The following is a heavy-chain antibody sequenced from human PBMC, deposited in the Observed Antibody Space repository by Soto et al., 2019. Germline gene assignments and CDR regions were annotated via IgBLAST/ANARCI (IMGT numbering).Heavy chain of an antibody. V-gene: IGHV1-18*01. CDR3: AREPVAGIWFDP. D-gene: IGHD6-19*01. CDR1: GYTSTSYG. CDR2: INSYNGNT. Sequence: ASVKVSCKASGYTSTSYGISWVRQAPGQGLEWMGWINSYNGNTNYAQKLQGRVTMTTDTSTSTAYMELRSLRSDDTAVYYCAREPVAGIWFDPWGQGTLVTVYS. J-gene: IGHJ5*02.